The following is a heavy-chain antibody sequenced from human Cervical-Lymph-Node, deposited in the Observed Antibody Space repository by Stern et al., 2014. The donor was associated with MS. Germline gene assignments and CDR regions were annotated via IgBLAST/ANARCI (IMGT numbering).Heavy chain of an antibody. CDR1: AFSFSSYA. D-gene: IGHD2-21*02. V-gene: IGHV3-33*01. CDR2: IWYDGSNK. J-gene: IGHJ6*02. CDR3: ARTLEGGYCGGDCYAPHFYGMDV. Sequence: VQLVESGGDVVQPGRSLSLSCAASAFSFSSYAMHWVRQAPGKGLEWVAFIWYDGSNKYYADSVKGRFTISRDNSKNTLYLQMNSLRAEDTAVYYCARTLEGGYCGGDCYAPHFYGMDVWGQGTTVTVSS.